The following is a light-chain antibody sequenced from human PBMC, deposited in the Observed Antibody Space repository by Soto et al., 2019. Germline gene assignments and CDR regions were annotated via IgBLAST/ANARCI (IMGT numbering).Light chain of an antibody. Sequence: QTVVTQEPSFSVSPGRTVTLTCGSSSGSVSTSYYPSWYQQTPGQAPRTLIYSTNTRSSGVPDRFSGSILGNKAALTITGAQADDESDYYCVLYMGSGPRVFGGGTKLTVL. CDR3: VLYMGSGPRV. V-gene: IGLV8-61*01. J-gene: IGLJ3*02. CDR2: STN. CDR1: SGSVSTSYY.